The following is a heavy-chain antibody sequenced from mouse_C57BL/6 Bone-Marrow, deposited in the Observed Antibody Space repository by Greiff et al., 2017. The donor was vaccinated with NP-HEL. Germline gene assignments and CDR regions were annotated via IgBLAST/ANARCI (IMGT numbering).Heavy chain of an antibody. CDR3: AIKVGLAWFAY. V-gene: IGHV1-42*01. J-gene: IGHJ3*01. Sequence: VQLKQSGPELVKPGASVKISCKASGYSFTGYYMNWVKQSPEKSLEWIGEINPSTGGTTYNQKFKAKATLTVDKSSSTAYMHLKSLTSEDSAVYYFAIKVGLAWFAYWGQGTLVTVSA. D-gene: IGHD4-1*01. CDR1: GYSFTGYY. CDR2: INPSTGGT.